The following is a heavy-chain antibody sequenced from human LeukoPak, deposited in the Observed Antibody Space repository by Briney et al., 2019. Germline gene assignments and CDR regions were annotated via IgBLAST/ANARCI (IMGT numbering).Heavy chain of an antibody. CDR1: GFTFSSYA. D-gene: IGHD3-3*01. V-gene: IGHV3-23*01. Sequence: GGSLRLSCAASGFTFSSYAMSWVRRAPAKGLDWVSAISGSGGSTYYADSVKGRFTISRDNSKNTLYLRMNSLRAEDTAVYYCAKAGFWSGYLVSGMDVWGQGTTVTVSS. CDR2: ISGSGGST. CDR3: AKAGFWSGYLVSGMDV. J-gene: IGHJ6*01.